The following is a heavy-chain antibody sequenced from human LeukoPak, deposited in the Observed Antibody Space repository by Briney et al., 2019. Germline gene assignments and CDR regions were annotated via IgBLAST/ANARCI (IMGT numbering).Heavy chain of an antibody. V-gene: IGHV4-34*01. CDR1: GGAFSGYY. CDR3: ARGELPDY. Sequence: SETLSLTCAGRGGAFSGYYWSWIRQPPGKGLEWIGEINHSGSTNYNPSLKSRVTISVDTSKNQFSLKLSSVTAADTAVYYCARGELPDYWGQGTLVTVSS. D-gene: IGHD1-26*01. J-gene: IGHJ4*02. CDR2: INHSGST.